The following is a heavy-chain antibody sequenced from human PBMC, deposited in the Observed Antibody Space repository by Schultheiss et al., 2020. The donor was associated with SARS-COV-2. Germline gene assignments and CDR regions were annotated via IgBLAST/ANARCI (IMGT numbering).Heavy chain of an antibody. V-gene: IGHV3-21*04. D-gene: IGHD1-26*01. CDR2: ISSSSSYI. CDR1: GFSFSTYG. J-gene: IGHJ3*02. Sequence: GGSLRLSCAASGFSFSTYGMHWVRQAPGKGLEWVSSISSSSSYIYYADSVKGRFTISRDNAKNSLYLQMNSLRAEDTALYYCAKDKGGSYLREAFDIWGQGTMVTVSS. CDR3: AKDKGGSYLREAFDI.